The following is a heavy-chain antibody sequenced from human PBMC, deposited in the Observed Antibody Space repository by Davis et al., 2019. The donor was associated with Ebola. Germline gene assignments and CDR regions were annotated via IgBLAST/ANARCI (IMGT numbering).Heavy chain of an antibody. CDR2: ITPFNGNT. V-gene: IGHV1-45*02. J-gene: IGHJ6*02. CDR3: ASSIVVVPAPPGHYYGMDV. D-gene: IGHD2-2*01. Sequence: SVKVSCKASGYTFTYRYLHWVRQAPGQALEWMGWITPFNGNTNYAQKFQDRVTITRDRSMSTAYMELSSLRSEDTAMYYCASSIVVVPAPPGHYYGMDVWGQGTTVTVSS. CDR1: GYTFTYRY.